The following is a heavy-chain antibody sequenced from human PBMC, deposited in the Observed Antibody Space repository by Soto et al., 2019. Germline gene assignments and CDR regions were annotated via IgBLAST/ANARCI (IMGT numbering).Heavy chain of an antibody. V-gene: IGHV4-31*03. CDR2: IYYSGST. D-gene: IGHD2-2*01. CDR3: ASTAEVVPAAIWFDP. CDR1: GGSISSGGYY. J-gene: IGHJ5*02. Sequence: NPSETLSLTCTVSGGSISSGGYYWSWIRQHPGKGLEWIGYIYYSGSTYYNPSLKSRVTISVDTSKNQFSLKLSSVTAADTAVYYCASTAEVVPAAIWFDPWGQGTLVTVSS.